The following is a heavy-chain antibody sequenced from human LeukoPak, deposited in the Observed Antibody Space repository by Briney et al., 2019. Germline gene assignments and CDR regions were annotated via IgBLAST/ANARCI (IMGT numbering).Heavy chain of an antibody. Sequence: GGSLRLSCAASGFTFSSYAMHWVRQAPGKGLEWVAVISYDGSNKYYADSVKGRFTIPRDNSKNTLYLQMNSLRAEDTAVYYCARDPDGGFHPRYGMDVWGQGTTVTVSS. D-gene: IGHD2-15*01. CDR2: ISYDGSNK. J-gene: IGHJ6*02. CDR1: GFTFSSYA. V-gene: IGHV3-30*04. CDR3: ARDPDGGFHPRYGMDV.